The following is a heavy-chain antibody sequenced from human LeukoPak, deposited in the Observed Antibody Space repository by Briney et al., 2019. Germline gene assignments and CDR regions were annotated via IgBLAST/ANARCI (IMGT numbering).Heavy chain of an antibody. D-gene: IGHD6-6*01. CDR1: GFTFTSYW. CDR3: ARGGAARPDF. CDR2: IKKDGSEK. J-gene: IGHJ4*02. V-gene: IGHV3-7*01. Sequence: GGSLRLSCAASGFTFTSYWMTWVRQAPGKGLEWVANIKKDGSEKYYVDSVKGRFTISRDNAKNSLYLQMNSLRVEDTAVYYCARGGAARPDFWGQGTLVTVSS.